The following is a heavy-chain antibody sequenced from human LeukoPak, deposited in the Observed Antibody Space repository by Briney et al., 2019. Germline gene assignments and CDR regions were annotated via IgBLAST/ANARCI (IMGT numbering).Heavy chain of an antibody. J-gene: IGHJ3*02. CDR3: ARIRDGYNDAYDI. CDR2: ISAYNGNT. V-gene: IGHV1-18*01. CDR1: GYTFTSYG. Sequence: ASVKVSCKASGYTFTSYGISWVRQAPGQGLEWMGWISAYNGNTNYAQKLQGRLTMTRDTSTTTVYMELSGLRSEDTAIYYCARIRDGYNDAYDIWGQGTVVTVPS. D-gene: IGHD5-24*01.